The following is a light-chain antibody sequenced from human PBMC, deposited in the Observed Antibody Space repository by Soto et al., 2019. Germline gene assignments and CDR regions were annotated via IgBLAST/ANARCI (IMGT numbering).Light chain of an antibody. V-gene: IGLV2-23*02. CDR1: SSDVGSYNL. CDR3: CSYAVSSTFGGVYV. CDR2: EVS. J-gene: IGLJ1*01. Sequence: QYALTQPASVSGSPGQSITISCTGTSSDVGSYNLVSWYQQHPGKAPKLMIYEVSKRPAGVSNRFSGSKSGNTAPLTISALQAEDEADYYCCSYAVSSTFGGVYVVGTGTKLTVL.